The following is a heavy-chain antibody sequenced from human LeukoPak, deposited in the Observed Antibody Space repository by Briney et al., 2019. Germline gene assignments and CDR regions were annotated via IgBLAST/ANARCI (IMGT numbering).Heavy chain of an antibody. CDR3: ATHASPSATDY. Sequence: SETLSLTCTVSGVSISSYPWSWFRQPAGKGLEWIGCIYITGSTNYNPSLKSRITMSIDTSKNQLSLKLGSVTAADTAIYYCATHASPSATDYWGQGTLVTVSS. J-gene: IGHJ4*02. CDR2: IYITGST. V-gene: IGHV4-4*07. CDR1: GVSISSYP. D-gene: IGHD6-19*01.